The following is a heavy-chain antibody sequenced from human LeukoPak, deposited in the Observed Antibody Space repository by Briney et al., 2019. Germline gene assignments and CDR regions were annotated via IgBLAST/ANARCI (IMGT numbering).Heavy chain of an antibody. D-gene: IGHD2-2*01. CDR1: GFTFSSYA. Sequence: GGSLRLSCAASGFTFSSYAMSWVRQAPGKGLEWVSAISGSGGSTYYADSVKGRFTISRDNSKNTLYLQMNSLRAEDTVVYYCAKADCSSTSCYVNAFDIWGQGTMVTVSS. CDR3: AKADCSSTSCYVNAFDI. CDR2: ISGSGGST. V-gene: IGHV3-23*01. J-gene: IGHJ3*02.